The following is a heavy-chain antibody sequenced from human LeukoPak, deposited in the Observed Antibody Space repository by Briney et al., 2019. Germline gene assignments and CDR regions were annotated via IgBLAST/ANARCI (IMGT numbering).Heavy chain of an antibody. CDR3: ARRSGSYRNFFDY. CDR1: GFTFSSYE. D-gene: IGHD1-26*01. CDR2: ISSSGSTI. V-gene: IGHV3-48*03. J-gene: IGHJ4*02. Sequence: GGSLRLSCAASGFTFSSYEMNWVRQAPGKGLEWVSYISSSGSTIYYADSVKGRFTISRDNAKNSLYLQMNSLRAEDTAVYYCARRSGSYRNFFDYWGQGTLVTVSS.